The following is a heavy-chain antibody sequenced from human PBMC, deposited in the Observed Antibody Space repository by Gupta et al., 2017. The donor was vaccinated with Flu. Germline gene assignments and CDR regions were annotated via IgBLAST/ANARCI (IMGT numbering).Heavy chain of an antibody. CDR2: IKPDGSDK. Sequence: EVQLVESGGDLVQPGGSLSLSCAASGFTFSSYWMNWVRQAPGKGPEWVANIKPDGSDKYYVDSVKGRFTISRDNAKNSLYLQMNNLRAEDTAVYYCARPGANWGQGTQVTVSS. CDR3: ARPGAN. V-gene: IGHV3-7*01. J-gene: IGHJ4*02. CDR1: GFTFSSYW. D-gene: IGHD7-27*01.